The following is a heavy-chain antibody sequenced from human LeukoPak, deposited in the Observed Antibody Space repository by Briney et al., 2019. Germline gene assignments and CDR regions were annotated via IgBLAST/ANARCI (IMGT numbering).Heavy chain of an antibody. CDR3: VMTYSGRFWSSFAS. Sequence: GESLRLSCAASGFTFDDYGMSWVRQAPGKGLEWVSGISWTSNTIDYVDSVKGRFTISRDNANKSLFLQMSSLRAEDTALYYCVMTYSGRFWSSFASWGQGTMVIVSS. CDR1: GFTFDDYG. V-gene: IGHV3-9*01. D-gene: IGHD3-3*01. J-gene: IGHJ3*02. CDR2: ISWTSNTI.